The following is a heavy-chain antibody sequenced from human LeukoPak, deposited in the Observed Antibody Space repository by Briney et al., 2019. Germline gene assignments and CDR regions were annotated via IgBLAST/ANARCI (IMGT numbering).Heavy chain of an antibody. D-gene: IGHD7-27*01. J-gene: IGHJ4*02. CDR2: MSPNSGDT. CDR1: GYTFTSYD. Sequence: ASVKVSCKASGYTFTSYDFNWVRQATGQRPEWMGWMSPNSGDTDYAQKFQDRVTMTRNTSISTAYMELSSLRSDDTAVYYCARGPPNWGYDYWGPGTLVTVSS. V-gene: IGHV1-8*01. CDR3: ARGPPNWGYDY.